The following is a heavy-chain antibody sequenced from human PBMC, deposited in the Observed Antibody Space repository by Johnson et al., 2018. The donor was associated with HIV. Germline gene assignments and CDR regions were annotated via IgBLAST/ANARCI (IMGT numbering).Heavy chain of an antibody. J-gene: IGHJ3*01. CDR2: IRGGEDDT. V-gene: IGHV3-23*01. D-gene: IGHD4/OR15-4a*01. CDR3: YCTDHFGAVSESKGKFEA. Sequence: QVIGKGREWVSFIRGGEDDTYYSDSVKGRFTISRDNSQNTLYLQMTSLRQDDTAVYLCYCTDHFGAVSESKGKFEAWGQGRMVTVAS.